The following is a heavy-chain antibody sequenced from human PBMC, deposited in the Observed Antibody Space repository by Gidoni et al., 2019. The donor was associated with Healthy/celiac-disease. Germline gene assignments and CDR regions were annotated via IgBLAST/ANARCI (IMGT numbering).Heavy chain of an antibody. Sequence: QVQLQQWGAGRVKPSETLSLTCAVYGGSFSGYYWSWIRQPPGKGLEWIGEINHSGRTNYNPSLKSRVTISVDTSKNQFSLKLSSVTAADTAVYYCARGGSSSWYRGPANYYYYGMDVWGQGTTVTVSS. CDR3: ARGGSSSWYRGPANYYYYGMDV. D-gene: IGHD6-13*01. CDR2: INHSGRT. J-gene: IGHJ6*02. CDR1: GGSFSGYY. V-gene: IGHV4-34*01.